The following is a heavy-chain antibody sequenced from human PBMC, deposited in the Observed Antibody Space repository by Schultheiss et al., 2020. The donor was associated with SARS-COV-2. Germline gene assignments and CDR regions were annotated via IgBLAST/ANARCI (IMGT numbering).Heavy chain of an antibody. D-gene: IGHD2-2*01. Sequence: GGSLRLSCAASGFTFSSYGMHWVRQAPGKGLEWVAVISYDGSNKYYADSVKGRFTISRDNSKNTLYLQMNSLRAEDTAVYYCAKDSPIVVVPAAFPDWFDPWGQGTLVTVSS. CDR3: AKDSPIVVVPAAFPDWFDP. V-gene: IGHV3-30*18. J-gene: IGHJ5*02. CDR2: ISYDGSNK. CDR1: GFTFSSYG.